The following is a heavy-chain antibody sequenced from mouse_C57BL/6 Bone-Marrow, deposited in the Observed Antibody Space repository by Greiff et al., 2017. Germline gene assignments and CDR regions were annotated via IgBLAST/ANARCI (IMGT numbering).Heavy chain of an antibody. J-gene: IGHJ3*01. V-gene: IGHV14-4*01. D-gene: IGHD2-3*01. CDR2: MGSENGDT. CDR1: VLNIKDDN. Sequence: EVQLQQSGAASVRSGVSAQLSSTASVLNIKDDNLHWVKQMPEQVLAWIGWMGSENGDTVYASSFHGRAPIPTHTSSNTAYLQLSSLTSEDTAVYYRTTDGSFADWGPGTLVTVSA. CDR3: TTDGSFAD.